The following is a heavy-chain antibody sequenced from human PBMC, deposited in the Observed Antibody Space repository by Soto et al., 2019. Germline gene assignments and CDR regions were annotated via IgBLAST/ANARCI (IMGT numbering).Heavy chain of an antibody. Sequence: QVQLQESGPGLVKPSQTLSLTCTVSGGSISSGGNYWSWIRQHPVKGLEWIGYIYYSGSTYYNPSLKSRVTISVDPSKNQFSVKLSSVTAADTAVYYCARDPSVANYWYFDLWGRGTLVTVSS. CDR1: GGSISSGGNY. V-gene: IGHV4-31*03. D-gene: IGHD2-15*01. J-gene: IGHJ2*01. CDR2: IYYSGST. CDR3: ARDPSVANYWYFDL.